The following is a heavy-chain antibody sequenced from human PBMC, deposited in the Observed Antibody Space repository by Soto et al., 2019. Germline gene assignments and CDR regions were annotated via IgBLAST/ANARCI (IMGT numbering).Heavy chain of an antibody. CDR1: GFTFSHYG. CDR3: ARDRDSSGYSVDY. J-gene: IGHJ4*02. CDR2: ILHDGSNK. Sequence: QVQLVESGGGVVQPGRSLRLSCAVSGFTFSHYGMHWVRQAPGKGLEWVAVILHDGSNKYYGDSVKGRFTISRDNSNNTLYLQMNTMRAEDTAVYYCARDRDSSGYSVDYWGQGTLVTVSS. V-gene: IGHV3-30-3*01. D-gene: IGHD3-22*01.